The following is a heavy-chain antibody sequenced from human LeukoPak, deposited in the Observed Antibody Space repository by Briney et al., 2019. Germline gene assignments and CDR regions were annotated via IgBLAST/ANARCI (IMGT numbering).Heavy chain of an antibody. CDR1: GFTFSSYA. V-gene: IGHV3-64*02. Sequence: GGSLRLSCAASGFTFSSYAMHWVRQAPGKGLEFVSSISSNGGSTFFADSVKGRFTISRDNSKNTLYLQMGSLRAEDMAVYYCAREASSTWYAMFDFWGQGTLVTVSS. D-gene: IGHD2-2*01. CDR2: ISSNGGST. J-gene: IGHJ4*02. CDR3: AREASSTWYAMFDF.